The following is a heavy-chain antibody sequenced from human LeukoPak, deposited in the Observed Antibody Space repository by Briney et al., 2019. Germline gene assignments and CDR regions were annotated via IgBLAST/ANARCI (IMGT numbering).Heavy chain of an antibody. Sequence: GGSLRLSCAASGFSLGNYGMTWVRQAPGKGLKWVSSISSGSTYIYYADSVKGRFTISRDNAKNSLFLQMNSLRAEDTAVYYCARDCHDYGDYGGEVGCLHYGMDVWGQGTTVTVSS. CDR2: ISSGSTYI. J-gene: IGHJ6*02. D-gene: IGHD4-17*01. CDR3: ARDCHDYGDYGGEVGCLHYGMDV. CDR1: GFSLGNYG. V-gene: IGHV3-21*01.